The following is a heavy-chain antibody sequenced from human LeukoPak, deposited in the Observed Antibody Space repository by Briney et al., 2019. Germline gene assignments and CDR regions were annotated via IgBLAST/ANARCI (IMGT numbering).Heavy chain of an antibody. J-gene: IGHJ4*02. CDR2: MSFDGSHT. CDR1: GFTFSSYG. V-gene: IGHV3-30*03. CDR3: ARTARHLDY. Sequence: GRSLRLSCAASGFTFSSYGMHWVRQAPGKGLEWVAVMSFDGSHTYYADSVKGRFTISRDNAKNLLYLQMNDLRVEDTAVYYCARTARHLDYWGQGTLVTVSS. D-gene: IGHD5-18*01.